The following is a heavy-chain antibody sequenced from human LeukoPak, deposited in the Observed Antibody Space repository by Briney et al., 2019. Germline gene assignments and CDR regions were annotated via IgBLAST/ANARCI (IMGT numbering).Heavy chain of an antibody. CDR1: GFTFSNYW. V-gene: IGHV3-21*01. CDR3: ARGDYGDYAGPFDY. J-gene: IGHJ4*02. Sequence: GGSLRLSCAASGFTFSNYWMHWVRQAPGKGLVWVSSISNSSSYIYYADSVKGRFTISRDNAKNSLYLQMNGLRAEDTAVYYCARGDYGDYAGPFDYWGQGTLVTVSS. D-gene: IGHD4-17*01. CDR2: ISNSSSYI.